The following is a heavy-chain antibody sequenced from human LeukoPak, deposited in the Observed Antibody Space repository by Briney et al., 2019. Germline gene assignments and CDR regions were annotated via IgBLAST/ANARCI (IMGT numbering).Heavy chain of an antibody. D-gene: IGHD2-15*01. J-gene: IGHJ4*02. CDR1: GYTFTGYY. CDR3: ARDFVSGCSGGSCYDDSDY. V-gene: IGHV1-2*02. CDR2: INPNSGGT. Sequence: GASVKVSCKASGYTFTGYYMHWVRQAPGQGLEWMGWINPNSGGTNYAQKFQGRVTMTRDTSISTAYMELSRLRSDDTAVYYCARDFVSGCSGGSCYDDSDYWGLGTLVTVSS.